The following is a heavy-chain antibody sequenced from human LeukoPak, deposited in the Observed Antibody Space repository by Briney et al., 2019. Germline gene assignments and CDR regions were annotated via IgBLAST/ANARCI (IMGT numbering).Heavy chain of an antibody. CDR1: GFTFSSYD. CDR2: INSGGGTT. V-gene: IGHV3-48*03. D-gene: IGHD2/OR15-2a*01. Sequence: PGGSLRLSCAVSGFTFSSYDMNWVRQAPGKGLEWVSYINSGGGTTYYADSVKGRFTLSRDNAKNSLYLQMNSLRVEDTAVYYCATSRSTTTPDYWGQGTLVTVSS. J-gene: IGHJ4*02. CDR3: ATSRSTTTPDY.